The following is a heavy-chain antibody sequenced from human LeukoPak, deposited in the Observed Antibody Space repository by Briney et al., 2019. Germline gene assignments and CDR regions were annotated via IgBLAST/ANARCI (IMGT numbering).Heavy chain of an antibody. D-gene: IGHD2-2*01. J-gene: IGHJ4*02. CDR2: INWNGGST. Sequence: GGSLRLSCAASGFRFGDYDLSWVRQAPGKGLEWVSSINWNGGSTGYGDSVKGRFIISRDNAKNSLYLQMKDVSAEDTALYYCARIVPAANYLDYWGQGALVTVSS. CDR3: ARIVPAANYLDY. CDR1: GFRFGDYD. V-gene: IGHV3-20*04.